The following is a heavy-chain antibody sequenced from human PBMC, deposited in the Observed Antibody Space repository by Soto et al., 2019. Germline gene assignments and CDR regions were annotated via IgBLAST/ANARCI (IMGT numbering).Heavy chain of an antibody. Sequence: GGSLRLSCAASGFTFSSYGMHWVRQAPGKGLEWVAVISYDGSNKYYADSVKGRFTISRDNSKNTLYLQMNSLRAEDTAVYYCAKVWSTTPTGAFYYYGMDVWGQGTTVTGSS. J-gene: IGHJ6*02. CDR1: GFTFSSYG. D-gene: IGHD3-10*01. CDR2: ISYDGSNK. V-gene: IGHV3-30*18. CDR3: AKVWSTTPTGAFYYYGMDV.